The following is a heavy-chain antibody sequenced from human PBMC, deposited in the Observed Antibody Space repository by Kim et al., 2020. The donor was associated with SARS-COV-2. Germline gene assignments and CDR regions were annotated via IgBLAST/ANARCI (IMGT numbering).Heavy chain of an antibody. Sequence: GGSLRLSCAASGFTFSDFGMHWVRQAPGRGLEWVAVIWYDGSNKYYADSVKGRFTISRDNSNNTLYLQMNSLRAEDTALYYCAKTPYDLLTDYPADYGMDVWGQGTTVTISS. CDR3: AKTPYDLLTDYPADYGMDV. J-gene: IGHJ6*02. D-gene: IGHD3-9*01. V-gene: IGHV3-33*06. CDR2: IWYDGSNK. CDR1: GFTFSDFG.